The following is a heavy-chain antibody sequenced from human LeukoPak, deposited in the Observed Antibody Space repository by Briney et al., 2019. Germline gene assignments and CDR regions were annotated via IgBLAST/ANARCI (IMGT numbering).Heavy chain of an antibody. Sequence: PGGSLRLSCVVSGITVSNYAINWVRQSPGKGLEWVSTISGSGGSTYYADSVKGRFTISRDNSKNTMYLQMNSLRAEDTAVYYCAKESHCSGGTCYGGFDPWGQGTLVTVSS. D-gene: IGHD2-15*01. J-gene: IGHJ5*02. CDR3: AKESHCSGGTCYGGFDP. V-gene: IGHV3-23*01. CDR2: ISGSGGST. CDR1: GITVSNYA.